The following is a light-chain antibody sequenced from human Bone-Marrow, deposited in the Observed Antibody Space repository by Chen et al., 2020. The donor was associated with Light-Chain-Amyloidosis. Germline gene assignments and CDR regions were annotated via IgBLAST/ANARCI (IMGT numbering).Light chain of an antibody. CDR1: NIGSKS. Sequence: SYVLTPPPSVSVAPGKTARITCGGNNIGSKSVHWYQQKPGQAPVLVIYYDSDRPSGIPERFSGSNSGNTATLTISRVEAGDEADYYCQVWDSSSDHGVFGGGTKLTDL. CDR2: YDS. J-gene: IGLJ3*02. CDR3: QVWDSSSDHGV. V-gene: IGLV3-21*04.